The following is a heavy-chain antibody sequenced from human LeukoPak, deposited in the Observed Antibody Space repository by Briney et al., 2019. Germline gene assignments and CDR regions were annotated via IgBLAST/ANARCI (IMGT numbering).Heavy chain of an antibody. D-gene: IGHD1-26*01. Sequence: PGGSLRLSCAASGFTFSSYGMHWVRQAPGKGLEWVAVISYDGRNTYYAYSVKGRFTISRDNSKNTLYLQMNSLRAEDSAVYYCAKDPLPQSASYPGDYWGQGTLATVSS. CDR2: ISYDGRNT. CDR1: GFTFSSYG. J-gene: IGHJ4*02. V-gene: IGHV3-30*18. CDR3: AKDPLPQSASYPGDY.